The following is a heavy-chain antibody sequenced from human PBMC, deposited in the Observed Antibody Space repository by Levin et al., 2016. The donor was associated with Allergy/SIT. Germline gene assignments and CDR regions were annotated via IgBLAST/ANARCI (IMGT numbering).Heavy chain of an antibody. Sequence: WVRQAPGQGLEWMGWISAYNTSTNYAQKLQDRVTMTADTSTRTAYMELRSLRSDDTAVYYCARGRWAAASDYWGQGTLVTVSS. D-gene: IGHD2-2*01. CDR2: ISAYNTST. CDR3: ARGRWAAASDY. J-gene: IGHJ4*02. V-gene: IGHV1-18*01.